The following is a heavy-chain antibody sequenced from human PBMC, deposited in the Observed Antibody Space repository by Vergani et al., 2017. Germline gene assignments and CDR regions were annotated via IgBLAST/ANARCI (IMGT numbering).Heavy chain of an antibody. V-gene: IGHV1-69*01. J-gene: IGHJ3*02. CDR3: AREFRYYYDSSGQGDAFDI. Sequence: QVQLVQSGAEVKKPGSSVKVSCKASGGTFSSYAISWVRQAPGQGLEWMGGIIPIFGTANYAQKFQGRVTITADESTSTAYMELSSLRSEDTAGYYCAREFRYYYDSSGQGDAFDIWGQGTMVTVSS. CDR1: GGTFSSYA. CDR2: IIPIFGTA. D-gene: IGHD3-22*01.